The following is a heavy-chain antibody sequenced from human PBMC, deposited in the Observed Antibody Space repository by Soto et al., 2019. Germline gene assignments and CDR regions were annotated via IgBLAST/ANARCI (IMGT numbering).Heavy chain of an antibody. V-gene: IGHV1-69*13. J-gene: IGHJ5*02. Sequence: ASVKVSCKASGGTFSSYAISWVRQAPGQGLEWMGGIIPNFGTANYAQKFQGRVTITADESTSTAYMELSSLRSEDTAVYYCADRYTMVRGDRNWFDPWGQGTLVTVSS. CDR2: IIPNFGTA. CDR1: GGTFSSYA. D-gene: IGHD3-10*01. CDR3: ADRYTMVRGDRNWFDP.